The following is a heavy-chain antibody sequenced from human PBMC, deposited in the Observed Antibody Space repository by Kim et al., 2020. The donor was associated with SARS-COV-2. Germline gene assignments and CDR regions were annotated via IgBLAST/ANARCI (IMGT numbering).Heavy chain of an antibody. CDR1: GGSVSSGSYY. Sequence: SETLSLTCTVSGGSVSSGSYYWSWIRQPPGKGLEWIGYIYYSGSTNYNPSLKSRVTISVDTSKNQFSLKLSSVTAADTAVYYCARVEYCSSTSCYASAFDIWGQGTMVTVSS. D-gene: IGHD2-2*01. V-gene: IGHV4-61*01. CDR3: ARVEYCSSTSCYASAFDI. CDR2: IYYSGST. J-gene: IGHJ3*02.